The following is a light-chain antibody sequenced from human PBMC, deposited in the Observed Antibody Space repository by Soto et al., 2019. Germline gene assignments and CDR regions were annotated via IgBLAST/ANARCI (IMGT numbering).Light chain of an antibody. Sequence: QSALTQPASVSGSPGQSITISCTGTISDIETYNLVSWYQQYPGKAPKLLIYEDSKRPSGVSDRFSGSKSVNTASLTIYGLQAEDEADYHCCSFAGRNTFVFGAGTNLTVL. J-gene: IGLJ1*01. CDR3: CSFAGRNTFV. V-gene: IGLV2-23*01. CDR1: ISDIETYNL. CDR2: EDS.